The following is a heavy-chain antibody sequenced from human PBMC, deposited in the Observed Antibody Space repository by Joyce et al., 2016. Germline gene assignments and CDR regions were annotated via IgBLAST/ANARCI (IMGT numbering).Heavy chain of an antibody. V-gene: IGHV3-21*02. Sequence: EVQLVESGGGLVKPGGSLRISCAASGFTFSTSSRSWFRRAPGKGLEWVSAISSESTYIFYADSVKGRFTVSRDNAKNALYLQMNSLRAEDTAVFFCARGGIVYDYSMDLWGQGTTVTVSS. J-gene: IGHJ6*02. CDR3: ARGGIVYDYSMDL. CDR1: GFTFSTSS. CDR2: ISSESTYI. D-gene: IGHD3-22*01.